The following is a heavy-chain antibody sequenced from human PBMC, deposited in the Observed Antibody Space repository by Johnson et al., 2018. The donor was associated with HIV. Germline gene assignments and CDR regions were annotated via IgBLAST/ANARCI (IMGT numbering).Heavy chain of an antibody. J-gene: IGHJ3*02. V-gene: IGHV3-43D*03. Sequence: EVQLVESGGGLVQPGGSLRLSCAASGFTFDDYGMSWVRQAPGKGLEWVSLISWDGGSTYYADSVKGRFTISRDNSKNSLYLQMNSLRAEDTAFYYCAKVRQLWELSGACDSGGQWTMVTVSS. D-gene: IGHD5-18*01. CDR2: ISWDGGST. CDR3: AKVRQLWELSGACDS. CDR1: GFTFDDYG.